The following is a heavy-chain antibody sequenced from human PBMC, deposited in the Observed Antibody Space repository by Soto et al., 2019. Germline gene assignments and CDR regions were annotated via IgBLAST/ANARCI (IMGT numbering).Heavy chain of an antibody. CDR2: IIPIFGTA. Sequence: SVKVSCKASGGTFSSYAISWVRQAPGQGLEWMGGIIPIFGTANYAQKFQSRVTITADESTSTAYMELSSLRSEDTAVYYCARVSTYLCREYYLDYWGQGTLVTVSS. J-gene: IGHJ4*02. CDR3: ARVSTYLCREYYLDY. CDR1: GGTFSSYA. D-gene: IGHD2-2*01. V-gene: IGHV1-69*13.